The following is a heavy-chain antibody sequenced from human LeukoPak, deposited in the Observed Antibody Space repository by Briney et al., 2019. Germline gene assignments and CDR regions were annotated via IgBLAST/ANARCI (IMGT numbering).Heavy chain of an antibody. Sequence: QPGGSLRLSCAASGFTFSGSAMSWVRRAPGKGLEWVSAISGSGGSTYYADSVKGRFTISRDNSKNTLYLQMNSLRAEDTAIYYCAKKSPYGDRDYWGQGTLVTVSS. CDR3: AKKSPYGDRDY. D-gene: IGHD4-17*01. V-gene: IGHV3-23*01. CDR1: GFTFSGSA. CDR2: ISGSGGST. J-gene: IGHJ4*02.